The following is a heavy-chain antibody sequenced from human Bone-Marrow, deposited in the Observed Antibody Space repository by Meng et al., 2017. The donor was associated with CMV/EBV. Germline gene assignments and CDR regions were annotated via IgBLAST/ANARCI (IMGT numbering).Heavy chain of an antibody. V-gene: IGHV4-59*01. CDR1: GGSIGSYY. CDR3: ARVKHIGILTGSRYFDY. D-gene: IGHD3-9*01. CDR2: IYYSGST. Sequence: GSLRLSCTVSGGSIGSYYWSWIRQPPGKGLEWLGYIYYSGSTNYNPSLKSRVTISVDTSKNQFSLKLSSVTAADTAVYYCARVKHIGILTGSRYFDYWGQGILVTVAS. J-gene: IGHJ4*02.